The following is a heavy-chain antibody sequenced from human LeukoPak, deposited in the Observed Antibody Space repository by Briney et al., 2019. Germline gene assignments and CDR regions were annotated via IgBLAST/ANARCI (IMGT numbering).Heavy chain of an antibody. CDR3: ARDRKARIAAAGADDGYFDH. CDR2: IIPIFGTA. Sequence: SVNVSFKASGGTFSSYAISWVRQAPGQGLEWMGGIIPIFGTANYAQKFQGRVTITADESTSTAYMELSSLRSEDTAVYYCARDRKARIAAAGADDGYFDHWGQGTLVTVSS. CDR1: GGTFSSYA. D-gene: IGHD6-13*01. V-gene: IGHV1-69*13. J-gene: IGHJ4*02.